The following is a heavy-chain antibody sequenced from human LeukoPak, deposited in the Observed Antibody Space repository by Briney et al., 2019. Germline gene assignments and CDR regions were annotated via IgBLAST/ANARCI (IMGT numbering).Heavy chain of an antibody. CDR3: ARLYGDYGTYYYYYGMGV. V-gene: IGHV3-66*02. Sequence: PGGSLRLSCAASGFTVSSNYMSWVRQAPGKGVEWVSVIYSGGSTYYADSVKGRFTISRDNSKNTLYLQMNSLRAEDTAVYYCARLYGDYGTYYYYYGMGVWGQGTTVTVSS. CDR2: IYSGGST. J-gene: IGHJ6*02. D-gene: IGHD4-17*01. CDR1: GFTVSSNY.